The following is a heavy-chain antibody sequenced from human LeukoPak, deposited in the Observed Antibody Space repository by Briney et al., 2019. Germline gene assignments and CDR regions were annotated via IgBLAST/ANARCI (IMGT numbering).Heavy chain of an antibody. V-gene: IGHV1-8*01. J-gene: IGHJ4*02. Sequence: EASVKVSCKASGYTFTSYDINWVRQATGQGLEWMGWMNPNSGNTGYAQKFQGRVTMTRNTSISTAYMELSSLRSEDTAVYYCARAFTMVRGVIIRGNARAYSASGYWGQGTLVTVSS. CDR3: ARAFTMVRGVIIRGNARAYSASGY. CDR2: MNPNSGNT. D-gene: IGHD3-10*01. CDR1: GYTFTSYD.